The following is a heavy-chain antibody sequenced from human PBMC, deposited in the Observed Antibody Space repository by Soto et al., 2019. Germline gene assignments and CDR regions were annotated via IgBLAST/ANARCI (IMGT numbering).Heavy chain of an antibody. J-gene: IGHJ4*02. V-gene: IGHV3-48*01. CDR2: ISSSSSTI. Sequence: GGSLRLSCAASGFTFSSYSMNWVRQAPGKGLEWVSYISSSSSTIYYADSVKGRFTTSRDNAKNSLYLQMNSLRAEDTAVYYCARDSGSLTFDYWGQGTLVTVSS. CDR3: ARDSGSLTFDY. D-gene: IGHD1-26*01. CDR1: GFTFSSYS.